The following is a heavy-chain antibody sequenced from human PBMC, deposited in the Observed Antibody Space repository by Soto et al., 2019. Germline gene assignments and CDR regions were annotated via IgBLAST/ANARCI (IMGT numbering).Heavy chain of an antibody. D-gene: IGHD2-21*02. CDR1: GGSISSYY. Sequence: SETLSLTCTVSGGSISSYYWSWIRQPPGKGLEWIGYIYYSGSTNYNPSLKSRVTISVDTSKNQFSLKLSSVTAADTAVYYCARHGGDYYFDYWGQGTLVTVSS. CDR3: ARHGGDYYFDY. V-gene: IGHV4-59*08. J-gene: IGHJ4*02. CDR2: IYYSGST.